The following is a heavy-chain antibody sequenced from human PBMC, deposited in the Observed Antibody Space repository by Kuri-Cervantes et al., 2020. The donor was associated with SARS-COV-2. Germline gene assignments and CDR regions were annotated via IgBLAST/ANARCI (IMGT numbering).Heavy chain of an antibody. V-gene: IGHV1-24*01. D-gene: IGHD6-13*01. Sequence: ASVKVSCKASGGTFSSYAISWVRQAPGQGLEWMGGFDPEDGETIYAQKFQGRVTMTEDTSTDTAYMELSSLRSEDTAVYYCARDRSWYEQYYYYYGMDVWGQGTTVTVSS. CDR2: FDPEDGET. CDR1: GGTFSSYA. J-gene: IGHJ6*02. CDR3: ARDRSWYEQYYYYYGMDV.